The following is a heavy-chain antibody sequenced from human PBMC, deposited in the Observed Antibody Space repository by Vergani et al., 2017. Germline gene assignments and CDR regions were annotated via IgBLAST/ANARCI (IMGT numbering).Heavy chain of an antibody. CDR1: GYTFTDHY. V-gene: IGHV1-69-2*01. CDR2: VDPEDGET. Sequence: EVQLVQSGAEVKKPGATMKISCKVSGYTFTDHYMHWVKQAPGKGLEWMGLVDPEDGETIYAEKFKGRVTIAADTSTDTAHLELSSLRSEDTAVYYCAKPQTGTTGGMEVWGQGTTVIVSS. CDR3: AKPQTGTTGGMEV. J-gene: IGHJ6*02. D-gene: IGHD4-17*01.